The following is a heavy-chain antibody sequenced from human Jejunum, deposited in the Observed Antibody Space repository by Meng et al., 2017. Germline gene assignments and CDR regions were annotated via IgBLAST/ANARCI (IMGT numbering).Heavy chain of an antibody. D-gene: IGHD2/OR15-2a*01. CDR2: IQSMRRA. Sequence: VHLVESAPGPAKPSDTLSLTCTVSGGSMSNHFWSWIRQPPGGRLEWIGYIQSMRRATYNPSLNSRVTISVDTSKYHFSLRLSSVTAADTAVYYCATNRGPSNYFFDYWGQGTLVTVSS. CDR3: ATNRGPSNYFFDY. J-gene: IGHJ4*01. V-gene: IGHV4-59*11. CDR1: GGSMSNHF.